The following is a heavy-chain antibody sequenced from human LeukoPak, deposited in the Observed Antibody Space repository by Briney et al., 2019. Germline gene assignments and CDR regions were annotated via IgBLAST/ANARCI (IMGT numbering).Heavy chain of an antibody. CDR1: GFTFSSYS. D-gene: IGHD1-26*01. J-gene: IGHJ4*02. CDR2: ISSSSTI. CDR3: ARNSGSYYHY. V-gene: IGHV3-48*04. Sequence: SGGSLRLSCAASGFTFSSYSMNWVRQAPGKGLEWVSYISSSSTIYYADSVKGRFTISRDNAKNSLYLQMNSLRAEDTAVYYCARNSGSYYHYWGQGTLVTVSS.